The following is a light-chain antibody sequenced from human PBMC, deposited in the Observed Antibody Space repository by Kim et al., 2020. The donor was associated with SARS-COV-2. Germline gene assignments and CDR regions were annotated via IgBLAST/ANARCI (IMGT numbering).Light chain of an antibody. Sequence: VSVAWSGGRCNGGAGYEVHGYQQLPGTAPKLLSYGSNSRPAGVPDRCSGARSGTSASLAITGLQAEDEADYYCQSYDSSLSGFWVFGGGTQLTVL. CDR2: GSN. CDR3: QSYDSSLSGFWV. CDR1: RCNGGAGYE. J-gene: IGLJ3*02. V-gene: IGLV1-40*01.